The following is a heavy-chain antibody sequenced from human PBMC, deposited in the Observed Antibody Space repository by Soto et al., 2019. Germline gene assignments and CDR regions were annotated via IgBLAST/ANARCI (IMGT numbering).Heavy chain of an antibody. J-gene: IGHJ5*02. Sequence: PSQTXXXTXXXXXXSVSSNSAAWNWIRQSPSRGLEWLGRTYYRSKWYNDYAVSVKSRITINPDTSKNQFSLQLNSVTPEDTAVYYCARGMGYSYGGDWFDPWGQGTLVTVSS. CDR1: XXSVSSNSAA. CDR2: TYYRSKWYN. CDR3: ARGMGYSYGGDWFDP. V-gene: IGHV6-1*01. D-gene: IGHD5-18*01.